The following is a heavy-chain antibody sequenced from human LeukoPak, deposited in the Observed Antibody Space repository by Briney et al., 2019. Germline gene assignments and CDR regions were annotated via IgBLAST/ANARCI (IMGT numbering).Heavy chain of an antibody. D-gene: IGHD3-22*01. CDR2: ISGSGGST. J-gene: IGHJ4*02. V-gene: IGHV3-23*01. CDR1: GFTFSSYA. CDR3: AKRPGYYESSGYYFDY. Sequence: PGGSLRLSCAASGFTFSSYAMSWVRQAPGKGLEWVSSISGSGGSTFYADPVKGRFTISRDNSKNTLYLQMNSLRVEDTAVYYCAKRPGYYESSGYYFDYWGQGTLVTVSS.